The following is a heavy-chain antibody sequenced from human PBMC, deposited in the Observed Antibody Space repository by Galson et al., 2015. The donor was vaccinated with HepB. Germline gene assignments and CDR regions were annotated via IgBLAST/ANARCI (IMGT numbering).Heavy chain of an antibody. CDR3: ARGEQWLGPDY. D-gene: IGHD6-19*01. J-gene: IGHJ4*02. Sequence: SLRLSCAASGLTVSNNYMSWVRQAPGKGLEWVSIIYSSGRTYYADSVKGRFTISRDISKNTLNLQMNSLRAEDTAVYYCARGEQWLGPDYWGQGTLVTVSS. V-gene: IGHV3-66*01. CDR1: GLTVSNNY. CDR2: IYSSGRT.